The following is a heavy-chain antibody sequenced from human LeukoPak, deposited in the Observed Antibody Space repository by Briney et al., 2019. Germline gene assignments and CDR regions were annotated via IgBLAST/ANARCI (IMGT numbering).Heavy chain of an antibody. CDR1: GYTFTSYG. J-gene: IGHJ6*04. CDR2: ISAYNGNT. CDR3: ARGADYYGSGSRDYGMDV. D-gene: IGHD3-10*01. V-gene: IGHV1-18*04. Sequence: ASVKVSCKASGYTFTSYGISWVRRAPGQGLEWMGWISAYNGNTNYAQKLQGRVTMTTDTSTSTAYMELRSLRSDDTAVYYCARGADYYGSGSRDYGMDVWGKGTTVTVSS.